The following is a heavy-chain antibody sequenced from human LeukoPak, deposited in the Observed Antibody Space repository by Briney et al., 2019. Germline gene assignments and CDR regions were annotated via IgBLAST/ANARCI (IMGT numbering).Heavy chain of an antibody. Sequence: ASVKVSCKASGYTLTSYYMHWVRQAPGQGLEWMGIINPSGGSTSYAQKFQGRVTMTSDTSTSTVYMELSSLRSEDTAVYYCARGPGGDYYMDVWGKGTTVIVSS. CDR1: GYTLTSYY. CDR3: ARGPGGDYYMDV. D-gene: IGHD3-10*01. V-gene: IGHV1-46*01. CDR2: INPSGGST. J-gene: IGHJ6*03.